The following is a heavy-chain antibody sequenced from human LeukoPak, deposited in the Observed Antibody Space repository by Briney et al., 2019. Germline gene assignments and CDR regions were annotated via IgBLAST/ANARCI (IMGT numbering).Heavy chain of an antibody. J-gene: IGHJ3*02. V-gene: IGHV4-34*01. CDR2: VNHSGST. D-gene: IGHD5-18*01. Sequence: PSETLSLTCAVYGGSFSDYYWSWIRQPPGKGLEWSGEVNHSGSTNYKPSLRSRVTISVDTSKNRFSLKLSSVTAADTAVYYCARGPPLYSYGYRRGAFDIWGQGTMVTVSS. CDR3: ARGPPLYSYGYRRGAFDI. CDR1: GGSFSDYY.